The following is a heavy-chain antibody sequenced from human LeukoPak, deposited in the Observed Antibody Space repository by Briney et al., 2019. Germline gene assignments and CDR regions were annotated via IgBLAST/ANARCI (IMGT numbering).Heavy chain of an antibody. CDR3: AAYSGFDSSGYYRLFFDY. CDR1: GFTFTSSA. V-gene: IGHV1-58*01. CDR2: IVVGSGNT. J-gene: IGHJ4*02. D-gene: IGHD3-22*01. Sequence: GASVKVSCKASGFTFTSSAVQWVRQARGQRLEWIGWIVVGSGNTNYAQKFQERVTITRDMSTSTAYMELSSLRSEDTAVYYCAAYSGFDSSGYYRLFFDYWGQGTLVTVSS.